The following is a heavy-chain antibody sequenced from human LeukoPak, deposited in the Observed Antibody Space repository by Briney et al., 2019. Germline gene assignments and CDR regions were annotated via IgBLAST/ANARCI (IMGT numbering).Heavy chain of an antibody. CDR1: GFTFDDYA. J-gene: IGHJ4*02. CDR2: ISWNSGSI. CDR3: AKDIGVVAAVGLNY. Sequence: GRSLRLSCAASGFTFDDYAMHWVRQAPGKGLEWVSGISWNSGSIGYADSVKGRFTISRDNAKNSLYLQMNSLRAEDTALYYCAKDIGVVAAVGLNYWGQGTLVTVSS. V-gene: IGHV3-9*01. D-gene: IGHD2-2*01.